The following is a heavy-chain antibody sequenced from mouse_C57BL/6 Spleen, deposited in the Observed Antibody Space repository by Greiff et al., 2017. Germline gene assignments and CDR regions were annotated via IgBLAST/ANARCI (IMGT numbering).Heavy chain of an antibody. V-gene: IGHV5-4*01. CDR2: ISDGGSYT. D-gene: IGHD4-1*01. CDR1: GFTFSSYA. J-gene: IGHJ2*01. CDR3: ARDRGGTNYFDY. Sequence: EVQRVESGGGLVKPGGSLKLSCAASGFTFSSYAMSWVRQTPETRLEWVATISDGGSYTYYPDNVKGRFTISRDNAKNNLYLQMSHLKSEDTAMYYCARDRGGTNYFDYWGQGTTLTVSS.